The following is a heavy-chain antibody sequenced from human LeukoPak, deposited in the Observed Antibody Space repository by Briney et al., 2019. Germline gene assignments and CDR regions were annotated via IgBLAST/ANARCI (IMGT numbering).Heavy chain of an antibody. CDR3: AQVQTVSGYYHPFDY. Sequence: GGSLRLSCAASGFTFSSWVRQAPGQGLEWVSTISGSGGSRSYADSIKGRFTISRDNSKKTMYLQMNRRRAEDTAVYYCAQVQTVSGYYHPFDYWGQGTLVTVSS. CDR2: ISGSGGSR. CDR1: GFTFSS. V-gene: IGHV3-23*01. J-gene: IGHJ4*02. D-gene: IGHD3-22*01.